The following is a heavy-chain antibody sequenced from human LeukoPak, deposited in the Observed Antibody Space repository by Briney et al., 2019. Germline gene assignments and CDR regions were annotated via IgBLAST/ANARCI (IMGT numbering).Heavy chain of an antibody. V-gene: IGHV3-30*18. CDR3: AKARGFCSGNNCYNPFDP. CDR1: GFTFSSYG. J-gene: IGHJ5*02. CDR2: ISYDGSNK. Sequence: GRSLRLSCAASGFTFSSYGMHWVRQAPGKGLEWVAVISYDGSNKYYADSVKGRFTISRDNSKNTLYVQMNSLRAEDTAVYYCAKARGFCSGNNCYNPFDPWGQGTLVAVSS. D-gene: IGHD2-15*01.